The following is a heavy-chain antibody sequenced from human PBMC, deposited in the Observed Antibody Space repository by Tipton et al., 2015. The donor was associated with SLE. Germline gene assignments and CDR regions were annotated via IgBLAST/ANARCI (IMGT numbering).Heavy chain of an antibody. J-gene: IGHJ4*02. Sequence: TLSLTCTVSGGSISSSSYYWGWIRQPPGKGLEWIGSIYYSGSTYYNPSLKSRVTISVDTSKNQFSLKLSSVTAADMAVYYCARDSDTIFGVVIDYWGQETLVIVSS. V-gene: IGHV4-39*07. D-gene: IGHD3-3*01. CDR3: ARDSDTIFGVVIDY. CDR1: GGSISSSSYY. CDR2: IYYSGST.